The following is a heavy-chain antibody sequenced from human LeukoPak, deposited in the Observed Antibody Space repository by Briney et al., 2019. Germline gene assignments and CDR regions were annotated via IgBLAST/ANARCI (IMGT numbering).Heavy chain of an antibody. D-gene: IGHD3-10*01. CDR1: GFTFSSYS. CDR2: ISFSSATI. CDR3: ARDTHYYGSGSPAFDL. Sequence: PGGSLRLSCEASGFTFSSYSMNWVRQAPGKGLEWVSYISFSSATIHYADSVKGRFTISRGNAKNSLYLQLNSLRAEDTALYYCARDTHYYGSGSPAFDLWGRGTMVTVSS. J-gene: IGHJ3*01. V-gene: IGHV3-48*01.